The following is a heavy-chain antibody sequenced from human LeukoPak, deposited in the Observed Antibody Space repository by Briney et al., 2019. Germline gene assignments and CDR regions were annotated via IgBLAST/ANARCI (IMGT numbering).Heavy chain of an antibody. J-gene: IGHJ4*02. CDR1: GYTFTGYY. D-gene: IGHD5-12*01. CDR3: ARDFHFTIMATSGFDY. CDR2: INPNSGGT. V-gene: IGHV1-2*02. Sequence: ASVKVSCKASGYTFTGYYMHWVRQAPGQGLEWMGWINPNSGGTNYAQKFQGRVTMTRDTSISTAYMELSRLRSDDTAVYYCARDFHFTIMATSGFDYWGQGTLVTVSS.